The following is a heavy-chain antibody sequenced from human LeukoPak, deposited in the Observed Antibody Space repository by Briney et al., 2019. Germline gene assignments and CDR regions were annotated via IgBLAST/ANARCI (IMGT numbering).Heavy chain of an antibody. V-gene: IGHV1-2*04. CDR3: ARTPESLTDGSSTSCYMLGFDP. CDR1: GYAFTANY. D-gene: IGHD2-2*02. Sequence: ASVKVSCKTSGYAFTANYLHWARQAPGQGLEWMGWINPDSGGAHYVQKFRGWVTMTRDTSISTVYMELSRLRSDDTAVYYCARTPESLTDGSSTSCYMLGFDPWGQGTLVTVSS. J-gene: IGHJ5*02. CDR2: INPDSGGA.